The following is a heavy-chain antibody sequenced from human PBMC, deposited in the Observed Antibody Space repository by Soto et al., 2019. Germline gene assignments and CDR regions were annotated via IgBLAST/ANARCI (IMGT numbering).Heavy chain of an antibody. CDR3: ARGGVGATVPHYYYGMDV. CDR2: IIPIFGTA. CDR1: GGTFSSYA. V-gene: IGHV1-69*01. Sequence: QVQLVQSGAEVKKPGSSVKVSCKASGGTFSSYAISWVRQAPGQGLEWMGGIIPIFGTANYAQKFQGRVTITADESTSTAYMELSSLRSEDTAVYYCARGGVGATVPHYYYGMDVWGQGTTVTVSS. D-gene: IGHD1-26*01. J-gene: IGHJ6*02.